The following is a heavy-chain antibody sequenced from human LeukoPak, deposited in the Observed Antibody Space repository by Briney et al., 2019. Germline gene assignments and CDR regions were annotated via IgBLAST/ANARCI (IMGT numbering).Heavy chain of an antibody. CDR2: IIPIFGPA. CDR1: GGTFSSYG. CDR3: ARDQDCSSTSCFDLRFDY. Sequence: ASVKVSCKASGGTFSSYGISWVRQAPGQGLEWMGGIIPIFGPANYAQKFQGRVTMTRDMSTTTVYMELSSLRSEDTAIYYCARDQDCSSTSCFDLRFDYWGQGTLVTVSS. D-gene: IGHD2-2*01. V-gene: IGHV1-69*05. J-gene: IGHJ4*02.